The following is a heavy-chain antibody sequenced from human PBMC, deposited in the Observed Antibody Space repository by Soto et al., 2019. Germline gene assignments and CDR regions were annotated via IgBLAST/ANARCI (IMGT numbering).Heavy chain of an antibody. J-gene: IGHJ6*02. V-gene: IGHV3-48*02. Sequence: ETLRLSCAASGFTFSSYSMNWVRQAPGKGLEWVSYISSSSSTIYYADSVKGRFTISRDNAKNSLYLQMNSLRDEDTAVYYCARLDVDTAMGYYYYYGMDVWGQGTTVTVSS. CDR1: GFTFSSYS. CDR2: ISSSSSTI. CDR3: ARLDVDTAMGYYYYYGMDV. D-gene: IGHD5-18*01.